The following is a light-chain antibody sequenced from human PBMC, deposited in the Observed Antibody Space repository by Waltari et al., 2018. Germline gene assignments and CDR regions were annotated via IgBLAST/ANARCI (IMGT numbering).Light chain of an antibody. CDR3: TSYGGVNVLGVL. CDR1: NSDAGTYNY. J-gene: IGLJ2*01. Sequence: QSALTQPPSASGSPGQSVTISCAGTNSDAGTYNYVSWYQHHPGKAPTLLIYGVTERLPGVPDRFSGSKSCTTASLPVSGLQADYEADYYCTSYGGVNVLGVLFGGGTKLTVL. V-gene: IGLV2-8*01. CDR2: GVT.